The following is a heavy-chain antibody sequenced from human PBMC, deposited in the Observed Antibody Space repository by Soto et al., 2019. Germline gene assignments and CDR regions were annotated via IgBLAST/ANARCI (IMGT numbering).Heavy chain of an antibody. J-gene: IGHJ4*02. D-gene: IGHD3-16*01. CDR3: ARVPVSGWGVDY. V-gene: IGHV3-21*06. Sequence: EVQLVESGGGLVKPGGSLRLSCAASGFTFSSYRMNWVRQAPGKGLEWVSSTSSSGTYIYYADSVKGRFTISRDNAKHLLYLQLDSLRVEDTAVYYCARVPVSGWGVDYWGQGTLVTVS. CDR1: GFTFSSYR. CDR2: TSSSGTYI.